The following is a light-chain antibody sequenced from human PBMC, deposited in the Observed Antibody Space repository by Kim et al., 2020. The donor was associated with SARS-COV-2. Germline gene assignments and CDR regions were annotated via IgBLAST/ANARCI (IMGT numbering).Light chain of an antibody. J-gene: IGKJ4*01. CDR2: GAS. V-gene: IGKV3-20*01. CDR3: QQYDTSPLT. Sequence: EIVLTQSPGTLSLSPGERATLSCRASQSVSSSYLAWYQQKPGQAPRLLIYGASSRATGIPDRFSGCGSGTDFTLTISRLEPEDFAVYYCQQYDTSPLTFGGGTKVDIK. CDR1: QSVSSSY.